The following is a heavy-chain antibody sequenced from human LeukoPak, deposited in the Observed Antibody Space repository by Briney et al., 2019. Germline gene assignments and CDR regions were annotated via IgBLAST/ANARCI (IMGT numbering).Heavy chain of an antibody. J-gene: IGHJ4*02. CDR1: GYTLTEVS. Sequence: ASVKVSCKVSGYTLTEVSIHWVRQAPGKGLEWMGGFDREDNEIMYAQRFQGRVTMTEDASTDTAYLEMSSLRSDDTAVYYCAAATATSFHYVWGSPHYTEEWRDWGQGTLVTVSS. V-gene: IGHV1-24*01. CDR3: AAATATSFHYVWGSPHYTEEWRD. D-gene: IGHD3-16*02. CDR2: FDREDNEI.